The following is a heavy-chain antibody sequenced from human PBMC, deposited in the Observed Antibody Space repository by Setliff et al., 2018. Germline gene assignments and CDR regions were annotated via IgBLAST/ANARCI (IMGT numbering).Heavy chain of an antibody. CDR2: ISSSSRYI. CDR3: TRDEALGTTPNYFNL. V-gene: IGHV3-21*01. Sequence: GGSLRLSCEASGFTFSVDRMNWVRQAPGKGLEWVSSISSSSRYIQYADSVQGRFSISRDNAKNSLYLQMNSLRAEDTAVYYCTRDEALGTTPNYFNLWGQGTQVTVSS. CDR1: GFTFSVDR. J-gene: IGHJ4*02. D-gene: IGHD1-26*01.